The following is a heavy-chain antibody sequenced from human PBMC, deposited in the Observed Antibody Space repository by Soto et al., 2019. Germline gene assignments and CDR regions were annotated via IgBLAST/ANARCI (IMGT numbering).Heavy chain of an antibody. J-gene: IGHJ4*02. V-gene: IGHV4-34*01. CDR1: GGSFSGYY. D-gene: IGHD6-19*01. CDR2: INHSGST. CDR3: ASRLADDY. Sequence: SETLSLTCAVYGGSFSGYYWSWIRQPPGKGLEWIGEINHSGSTNYNPSLKSRVTISVDTSKNQFSLKLSSVTAADTAVYYCASRLADDYWGQGTLVTVSS.